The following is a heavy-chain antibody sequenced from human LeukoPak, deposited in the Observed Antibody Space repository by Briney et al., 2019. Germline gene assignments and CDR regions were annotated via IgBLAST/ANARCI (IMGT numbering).Heavy chain of an antibody. CDR1: GGSISGYY. J-gene: IGHJ4*02. CDR3: ARHYVFVSGGSSFDY. CDR2: IYSSGST. Sequence: SETLSLTCTVSGGSISGYYWSWIRQPPGKGLEWIGYIYSSGSTNYNPSLKSRITISLDTSKNQFSPNLNSVTAADTAVYYCARHYVFVSGGSSFDYWGQGTLVTVSS. D-gene: IGHD3-16*01. V-gene: IGHV4-59*08.